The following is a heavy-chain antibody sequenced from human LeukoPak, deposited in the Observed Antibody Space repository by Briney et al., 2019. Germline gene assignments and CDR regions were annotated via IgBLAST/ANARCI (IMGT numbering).Heavy chain of an antibody. J-gene: IGHJ4*02. CDR2: INPSGGST. CDR3: AREGTGVYYYDSSGLFDY. D-gene: IGHD3-22*01. V-gene: IGHV1-46*01. Sequence: ASVKVSCKASGYTFTSYYMHWVRQAPGQGLEWMGIINPSGGSTSYAQKFQGRVTMTRDTSTSTVYMELSSQRSEDTAVYYCAREGTGVYYYDSSGLFDYWGQGTLVTVSS. CDR1: GYTFTSYY.